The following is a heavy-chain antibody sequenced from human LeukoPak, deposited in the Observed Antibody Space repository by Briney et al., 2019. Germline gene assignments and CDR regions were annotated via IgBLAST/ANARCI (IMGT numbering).Heavy chain of an antibody. J-gene: IGHJ4*02. CDR1: GGSFSGYY. Sequence: SETLSLTCAVYGGSFSGYYWSWIRQPPGKRLEWIGEINHSGSTNYNPSLKSRVTISVDTSKNQFSPKLSSVTAADTAVYYCARVTFIRYCSGGSCYHFDYWGQGTLVTVSS. V-gene: IGHV4-34*01. D-gene: IGHD2-15*01. CDR2: INHSGST. CDR3: ARVTFIRYCSGGSCYHFDY.